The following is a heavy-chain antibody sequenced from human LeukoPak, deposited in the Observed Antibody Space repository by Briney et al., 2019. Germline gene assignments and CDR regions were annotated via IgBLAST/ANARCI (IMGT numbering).Heavy chain of an antibody. J-gene: IGHJ5*02. CDR2: INPNSGGT. D-gene: IGHD2-2*01. Sequence: ASVKVSCKASGYTFTGYYMNWMRQAPGQGLEWMGWINPNSGGTNYAQKFQGRVTMTRDTSISTAYMELSRLRSDDTAVYYCAGYCSSTSCYSTWLDPWGQGTLVTVSS. V-gene: IGHV1-2*02. CDR3: AGYCSSTSCYSTWLDP. CDR1: GYTFTGYY.